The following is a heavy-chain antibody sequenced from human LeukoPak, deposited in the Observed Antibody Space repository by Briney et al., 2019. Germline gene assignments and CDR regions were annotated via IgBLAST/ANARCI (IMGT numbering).Heavy chain of an antibody. CDR1: GYTFTSYG. CDR2: ISAYNGNT. Sequence: GASVKVSCKASGYTFTSYGISWVRQAPGQGLEWMGWISAYNGNTNYAQKFQGRVTITTDESTSTAYMELSSLRSEDTAVYYCARGSRYQLLHYYYYMDVWGKGTTVTVSS. V-gene: IGHV1-18*01. D-gene: IGHD2-2*01. CDR3: ARGSRYQLLHYYYYMDV. J-gene: IGHJ6*03.